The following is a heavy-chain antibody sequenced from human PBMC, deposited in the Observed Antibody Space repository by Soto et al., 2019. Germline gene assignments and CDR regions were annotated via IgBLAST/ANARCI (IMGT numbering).Heavy chain of an antibody. Sequence: QVQLVQSGAEVKKPGASVKVSCKVSGYTLTELSMHWVRQAPGKGLEWMGGSDPEDGETIYAQKFQGRVTMPEDTSTDTAYMELSSLRSEDTAVYYCANFDWSPFDLWGQGTMVTVSS. V-gene: IGHV1-24*01. CDR1: GYTLTELS. J-gene: IGHJ3*01. CDR2: SDPEDGET. CDR3: ANFDWSPFDL. D-gene: IGHD3-9*01.